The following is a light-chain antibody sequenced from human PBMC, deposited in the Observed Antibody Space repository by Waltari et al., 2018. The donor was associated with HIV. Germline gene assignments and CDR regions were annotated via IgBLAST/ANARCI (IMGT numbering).Light chain of an antibody. V-gene: IGLV2-23*02. CDR1: RRDVGTYDY. CDR3: CSFAGSNFV. CDR2: DVT. J-gene: IGLJ1*01. Sequence: QSALTQPASVSGSPGQAITISCTGSRRDVGTYDYISWYQQHPGPAPKLIISDVTERPSWISNRFSGSKSGTTAALTISGLQAEDEAEYFCCSFAGSNFVFGSGTKVTVL.